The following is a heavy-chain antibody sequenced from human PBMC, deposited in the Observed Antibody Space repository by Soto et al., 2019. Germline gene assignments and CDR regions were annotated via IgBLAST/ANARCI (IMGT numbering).Heavy chain of an antibody. D-gene: IGHD3-10*01. CDR1: GFTFKNYD. V-gene: IGHV3-23*01. Sequence: EVQLLESGGGLVQPGGSLRLSCVASGFTFKNYDMRWVLHAPGKGLEWVAGMSGSGAITYYADYVRCRFTISRDNTKNTLYLQLNSLRAEDTAIYYCAKDRQFRSYYESAGHYNNWGQGTLVTVSS. J-gene: IGHJ4*02. CDR3: AKDRQFRSYYESAGHYNN. CDR2: MSGSGAIT.